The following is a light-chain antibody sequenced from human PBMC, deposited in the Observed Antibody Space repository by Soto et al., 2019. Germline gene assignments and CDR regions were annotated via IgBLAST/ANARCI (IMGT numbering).Light chain of an antibody. CDR3: SSYTSSSTYV. Sequence: QSVLTQPASVSGSPGQSITISCTGTSSDVGGYNYVSWYQQHPGKAPKLMIYDVSNRPSGVSNRFSGSKSGNTASLTISGLQAEDEADCYCSSYTSSSTYVFGTGTQLTVL. J-gene: IGLJ1*01. CDR1: SSDVGGYNY. V-gene: IGLV2-14*01. CDR2: DVS.